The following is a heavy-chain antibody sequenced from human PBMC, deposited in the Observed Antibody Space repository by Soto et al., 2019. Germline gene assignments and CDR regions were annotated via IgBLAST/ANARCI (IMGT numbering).Heavy chain of an antibody. V-gene: IGHV4-30-4*01. J-gene: IGHJ4*02. CDR1: GGSIRSDFHY. CDR3: ARGPTVTTDY. CDR2: IYSSGST. Sequence: QVQLQESGPGLVKPSQTLSLTCTVSGGSIRSDFHYWSWFRQPPGKGLEWIGYIYSSGSTYYNPSLKSQVSISVDTSKNQFSLKLRSVTAADTAVYYCARGPTVTTDYWGQGALVTVSS. D-gene: IGHD4-17*01.